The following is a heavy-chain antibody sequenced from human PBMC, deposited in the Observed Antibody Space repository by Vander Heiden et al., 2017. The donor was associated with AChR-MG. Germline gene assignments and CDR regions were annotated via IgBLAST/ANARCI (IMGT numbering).Heavy chain of an antibody. Sequence: EVQLVESGGGLVKPGGSLRLPCAASGFTFSSYSMNWVRQAPGKGLEWVSSISSSSSYIYYADSVKGRFTISRDNAKNSLYLQMNSLRAEDTAVYYCARDPNPSYYDFWSGYLGSFGYYGMDVWGQGTMVTVSS. V-gene: IGHV3-21*01. D-gene: IGHD3-3*01. J-gene: IGHJ6*02. CDR3: ARDPNPSYYDFWSGYLGSFGYYGMDV. CDR1: GFTFSSYS. CDR2: ISSSSSYI.